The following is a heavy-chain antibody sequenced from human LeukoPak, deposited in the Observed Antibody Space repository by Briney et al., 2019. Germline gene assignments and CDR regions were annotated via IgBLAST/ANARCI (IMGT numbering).Heavy chain of an antibody. J-gene: IGHJ3*02. CDR1: GYTFTSYG. V-gene: IGHV1-18*01. D-gene: IGHD4-17*01. CDR3: ATDLHDYGDQPGFAFDI. CDR2: ISAYNGNT. Sequence: ASVKVSCKASGYTFTSYGISWVRQAPGQGLEWMGWISAYNGNTNYAQKLQGRVTMTEDTSTDTAYMELSSLRSEDTAMYYCATDLHDYGDQPGFAFDIWGQGTMVTVSS.